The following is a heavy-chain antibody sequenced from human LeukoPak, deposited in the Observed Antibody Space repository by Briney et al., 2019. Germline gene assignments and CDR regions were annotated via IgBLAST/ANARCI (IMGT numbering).Heavy chain of an antibody. D-gene: IGHD6-13*01. V-gene: IGHV3-7*01. CDR1: GFTFSTYW. CDR3: ARDSAGNDY. Sequence: GGSLRLSCAASGFTFSTYWMSWVRQAPGEGLEWVANIKQDGREKYYVDSVKGRFTISRDNAKNSLYLQMNSLRAEDTAMYYCARDSAGNDYWGQGTLVTVSS. J-gene: IGHJ4*02. CDR2: IKQDGREK.